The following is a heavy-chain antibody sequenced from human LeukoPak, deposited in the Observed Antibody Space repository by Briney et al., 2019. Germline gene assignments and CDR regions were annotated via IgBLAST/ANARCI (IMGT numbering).Heavy chain of an antibody. CDR2: INPNSGGT. CDR3: ARVGYYYDSSGYLLALATHSATNWFDS. J-gene: IGHJ5*01. V-gene: IGHV1-2*02. D-gene: IGHD3-22*01. CDR1: GYTFTGYY. Sequence: GASVKVSCKASGYTFTGYYMHWVRQAPGQGLEWMGWINPNSGGTNYAQKFQGRVTMTRDTSISTAYMELSRLRSDDTAVYYCARVGYYYDSSGYLLALATHSATNWFDSWGQGTLVTVSS.